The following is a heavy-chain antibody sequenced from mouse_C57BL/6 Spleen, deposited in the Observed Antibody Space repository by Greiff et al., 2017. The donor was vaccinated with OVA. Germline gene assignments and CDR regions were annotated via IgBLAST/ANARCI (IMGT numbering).Heavy chain of an antibody. V-gene: IGHV5-12*01. CDR2: ISNGGGST. J-gene: IGHJ1*03. CDR3: ARTRDGYWYFDV. Sequence: EVMLVESGGGLVQPGGSLKLSCAASGFTFSDYYMYWVRQTPEKRLEWVAHISNGGGSTYYPDTVKGRFTISRDNAKNTLYLQMSRLKSEDTAMYYCARTRDGYWYFDVWGTGTTVTVSS. CDR1: GFTFSDYY. D-gene: IGHD2-3*01.